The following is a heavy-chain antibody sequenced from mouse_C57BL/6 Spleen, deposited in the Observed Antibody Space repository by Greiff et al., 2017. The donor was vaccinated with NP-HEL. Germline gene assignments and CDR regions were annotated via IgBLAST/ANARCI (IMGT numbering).Heavy chain of an antibody. CDR2: INPNNGGT. V-gene: IGHV1-18*01. CDR1: GYTFTDYN. Sequence: EVQLQQSGPELVKPGASVKIPCKASGYTFTDYNMDWVKQSHGKSLEWIGDINPNNGGTIYNQKFKGKATLTVDKSSSTAYMELRSLTSEDTAVYYCARSDGNYGAYWYFDVWGTGTTVTVSS. CDR3: ARSDGNYGAYWYFDV. J-gene: IGHJ1*03. D-gene: IGHD2-1*01.